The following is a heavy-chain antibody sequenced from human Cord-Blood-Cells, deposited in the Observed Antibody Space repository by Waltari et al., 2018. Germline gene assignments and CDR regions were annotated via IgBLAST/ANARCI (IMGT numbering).Heavy chain of an antibody. J-gene: IGHJ3*02. CDR2: IYHSGST. V-gene: IGHV4-30-2*01. CDR3: ARGVAARGPPDAFDI. Sequence: QLQLQESGSGLVKPSQTLSLTCAVPGGSISSGGYSWSWIRPPPGKGLEWIGYIYHSGSTYYNPSLKSRVTISVDRSKNQFSLKLSSVTAADTAVYYCARGVAARGPPDAFDIWGQGTMVTVSS. D-gene: IGHD6-6*01. CDR1: GGSISSGGYS.